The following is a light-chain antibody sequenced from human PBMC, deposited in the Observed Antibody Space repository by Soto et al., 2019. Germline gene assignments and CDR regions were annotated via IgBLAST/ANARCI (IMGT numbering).Light chain of an antibody. CDR1: QGISSW. CDR3: QQSSEFPLT. Sequence: DIEMTQTPSFVSPSLGDRVTITCRASQGISSWLAWYQQKPGKAPKLLIYAATILQSGVPSRFSGSESGTDFSLTISSLQPEDFATYFCQQSSEFPLTFGGGTKVDIK. J-gene: IGKJ4*01. V-gene: IGKV1D-12*01. CDR2: AAT.